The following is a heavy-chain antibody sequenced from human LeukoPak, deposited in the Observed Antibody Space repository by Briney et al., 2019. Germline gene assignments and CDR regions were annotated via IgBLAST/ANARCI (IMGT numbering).Heavy chain of an antibody. D-gene: IGHD6-19*01. V-gene: IGHV3-21*05. CDR1: GFTFSSFS. Sequence: GGPLRLSCAPSGFTFSSFSMIWAPHARGKGREGVPFIRSSRIYIYHEDSGKGRFTISRDKAHNSLYLQKNSRRGEETAVYYFARGRGVAAGAGYWGQGTLVTVSS. CDR2: IRSSRIYI. J-gene: IGHJ4*02. CDR3: ARGRGVAAGAGY.